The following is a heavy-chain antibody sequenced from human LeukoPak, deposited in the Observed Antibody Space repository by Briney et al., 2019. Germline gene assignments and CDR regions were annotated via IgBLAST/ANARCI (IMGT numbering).Heavy chain of an antibody. V-gene: IGHV4-31*03. CDR3: ARELMVRGVILTHNWFDP. Sequence: SETLSLTCTVFGGSISSGGYYWSWIRQHPGKGLEWIVYIYYSGSTYYNPSLKSRVTISVDTSKNQFSLKLSSVTAADTAVYYCARELMVRGVILTHNWFDPWGQGTLVTVSS. D-gene: IGHD3-10*01. J-gene: IGHJ5*02. CDR2: IYYSGST. CDR1: GGSISSGGYY.